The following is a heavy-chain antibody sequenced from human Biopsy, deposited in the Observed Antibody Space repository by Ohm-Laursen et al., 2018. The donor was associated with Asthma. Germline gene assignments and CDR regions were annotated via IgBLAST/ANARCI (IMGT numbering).Heavy chain of an antibody. D-gene: IGHD3-9*01. V-gene: IGHV1-69*13. CDR3: ARASYDILTGYYNYFDY. CDR2: IIPIFGTA. J-gene: IGHJ4*02. CDR1: GGTFSSYA. Sequence: ASVKVSCKASGGTFSSYAISWVRQAPGQGLEWMGGIIPIFGTANYAQKFQGRVTITADESTSTVYMELSSLRSEDTAVYYCARASYDILTGYYNYFDYWGQGTLVTVSS.